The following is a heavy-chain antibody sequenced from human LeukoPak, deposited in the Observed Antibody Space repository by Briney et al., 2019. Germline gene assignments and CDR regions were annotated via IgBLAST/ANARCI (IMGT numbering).Heavy chain of an antibody. V-gene: IGHV3-53*01. CDR3: ARATLSGIDGLFDY. CDR1: GFTVSSNY. D-gene: IGHD1-26*01. CDR2: ICSGGST. Sequence: GGSLRLSCAASGFTVSSNYMSWVRQAPGKGLEWVSVICSGGSTYYADSVKGRFTISRDNSKNTLYLQMNSLRAEDTAVYYCARATLSGIDGLFDYWGQGTLVTVSS. J-gene: IGHJ4*02.